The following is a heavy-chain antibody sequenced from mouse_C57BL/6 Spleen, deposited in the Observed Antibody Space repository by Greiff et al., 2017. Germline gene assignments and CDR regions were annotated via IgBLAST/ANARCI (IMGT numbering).Heavy chain of an antibody. CDR3: ATTGADAMGD. CDR1: GYTFTSYD. J-gene: IGHJ4*01. CDR2: INPRDGST. Sequence: VHVKQSGPELVQPGASVKLSCKASGYTFTSYDINWVKQRPGQGLEWIGWINPRDGSTKDNETFKGKATLTVDTSSSTADMEHHSLTSEDTAVYFGATTGADAMGDWGQGTSVTVS. V-gene: IGHV1-85*01.